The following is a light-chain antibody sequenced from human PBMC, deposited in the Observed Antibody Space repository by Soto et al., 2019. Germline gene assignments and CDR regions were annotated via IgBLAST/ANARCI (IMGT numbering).Light chain of an antibody. Sequence: EIVLTQSPATLSLSPGERASLSCRASQSISVYLAWYQQKPGQAPRLLIDDASNRATGIPARFSGSGSGTDFTLTISRHEPEDFADYYCHQRNKWPLTFGGGTKVEIK. V-gene: IGKV3-11*01. CDR1: QSISVY. CDR3: HQRNKWPLT. J-gene: IGKJ4*01. CDR2: DAS.